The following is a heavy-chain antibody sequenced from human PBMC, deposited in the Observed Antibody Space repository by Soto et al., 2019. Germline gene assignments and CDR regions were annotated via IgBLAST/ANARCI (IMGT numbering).Heavy chain of an antibody. CDR2: INHYGST. Sequence: QVQLQQWGAGLLKPSETLSLTCAVYGGSFSSYYWSWIRQPPGKGLEWIGQINHYGSTDYNPSLKSRVTISVDTSKNHFSLRLSSVTVADTAMYYCATHCSSTSCYYTFDPWGQGTLVTVSS. CDR3: ATHCSSTSCYYTFDP. CDR1: GGSFSSYY. J-gene: IGHJ5*02. D-gene: IGHD2-2*01. V-gene: IGHV4-34*01.